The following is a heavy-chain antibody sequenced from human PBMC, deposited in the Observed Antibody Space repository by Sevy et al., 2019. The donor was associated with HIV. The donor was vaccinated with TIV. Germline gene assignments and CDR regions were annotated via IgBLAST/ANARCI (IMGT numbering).Heavy chain of an antibody. J-gene: IGHJ6*02. Sequence: GGSLRLSCAASGFTFTYAWMSWVRQAPGKGLEWVGRIKSKPDGGTTDYAAPVKGGFTISRDDSKNTVYLQMNSLKTEDTAVYYCATDPIIVLLVTDGMDVWGQGTTVTVSS. CDR1: GFTFTYAW. D-gene: IGHD2-8*02. V-gene: IGHV3-15*01. CDR2: IKSKPDGGTT. CDR3: ATDPIIVLLVTDGMDV.